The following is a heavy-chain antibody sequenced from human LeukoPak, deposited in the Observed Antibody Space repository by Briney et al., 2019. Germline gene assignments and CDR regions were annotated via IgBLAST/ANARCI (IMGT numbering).Heavy chain of an antibody. Sequence: GGSLRLSCAASGFTFSSYDMSWVRQAPAQGPELVSAISGSGGSTYYADSAKGRFTISRDNSKNTLYLQMISLRAEDTAVYYCAKGRVRDVDYWGQGTLVTVSS. J-gene: IGHJ4*02. CDR1: GFTFSSYD. D-gene: IGHD3-10*01. V-gene: IGHV3-23*01. CDR2: ISGSGGST. CDR3: AKGRVRDVDY.